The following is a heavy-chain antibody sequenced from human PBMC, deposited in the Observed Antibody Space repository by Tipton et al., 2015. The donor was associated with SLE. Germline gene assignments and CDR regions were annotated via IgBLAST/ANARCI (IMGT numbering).Heavy chain of an antibody. J-gene: IGHJ4*02. Sequence: SLRLSCAASGFTFSSYGMHWVRQAPGKGLEWVANIKQDGSEKYYVDSVKGRFTISRDNAKNSLYLQMNSLRAEDTAVYYCAREIVEIVDYWGQGTLVTVSS. CDR2: IKQDGSEK. CDR1: GFTFSSYG. D-gene: IGHD2-15*01. V-gene: IGHV3-7*01. CDR3: AREIVEIVDY.